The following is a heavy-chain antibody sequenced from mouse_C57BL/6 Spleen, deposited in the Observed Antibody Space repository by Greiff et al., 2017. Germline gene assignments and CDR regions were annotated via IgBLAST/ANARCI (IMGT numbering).Heavy chain of an antibody. V-gene: IGHV1-76*01. Sequence: QVHVKQSGAELVRPGASVKLSCKASGYTFTDYYINWVKQRPGQGLEWIARIYPGSGNTYYNEKFKGKATLTAEKSSSTAYMQLSSLTSEDSAVYFCAREGGLPHFDYWGQGTTLTVSS. CDR2: IYPGSGNT. D-gene: IGHD2-2*01. J-gene: IGHJ2*01. CDR1: GYTFTDYY. CDR3: AREGGLPHFDY.